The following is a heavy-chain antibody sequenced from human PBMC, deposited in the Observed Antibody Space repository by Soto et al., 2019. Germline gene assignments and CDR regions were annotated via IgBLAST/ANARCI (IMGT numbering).Heavy chain of an antibody. J-gene: IGHJ4*02. D-gene: IGHD6-19*01. Sequence: LRLSCVASGFTISTHAMTWVRQAPGKGLEWVSSFSGRSGDTYYAASVKGRFTISGDNSKNTVILQMSNLRAEDTAVYYCARDSSAWPNYFDSWGQGIQVTVSS. CDR2: FSGRSGDT. CDR3: ARDSSAWPNYFDS. V-gene: IGHV3-23*01. CDR1: GFTISTHA.